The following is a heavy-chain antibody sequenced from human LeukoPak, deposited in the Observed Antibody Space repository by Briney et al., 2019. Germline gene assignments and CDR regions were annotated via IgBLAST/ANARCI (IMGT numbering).Heavy chain of an antibody. D-gene: IGHD3-16*02. V-gene: IGHV1-69*13. Sequence: SVKVSCTASGGTFSSYAISWVRQAPGQGLEWMGGIIPIFGTANYAQKFQGRVTITADESTSTAYMELSSLRSEDTAVYYCARELYRGFDPWGQGTLVTVSS. CDR2: IIPIFGTA. CDR1: GGTFSSYA. CDR3: ARELYRGFDP. J-gene: IGHJ5*02.